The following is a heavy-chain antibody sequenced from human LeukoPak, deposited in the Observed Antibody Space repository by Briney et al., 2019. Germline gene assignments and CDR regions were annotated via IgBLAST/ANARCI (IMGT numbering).Heavy chain of an antibody. CDR3: ARAIRYCSGGSRYPAARGFDY. CDR2: ISSSGSTI. CDR1: GFTFSSYE. J-gene: IGHJ4*02. Sequence: GGSLRLSCAASGFTFSSYEMSWVRQAPGKGLEWVSYISSSGSTIYYADSVKGRFTISRDNAKNSLYLQMNSLRAEDTAVYYCARAIRYCSGGSRYPAARGFDYWGQGTLVTVSS. V-gene: IGHV3-48*03. D-gene: IGHD2-15*01.